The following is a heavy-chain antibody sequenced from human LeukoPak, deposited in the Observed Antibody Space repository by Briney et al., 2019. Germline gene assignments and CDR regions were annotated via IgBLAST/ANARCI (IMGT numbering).Heavy chain of an antibody. CDR2: INPNSGGT. CDR1: GYTFTGYY. V-gene: IGHV1-2*02. CDR3: ARDGGSEGATPDY. J-gene: IGHJ4*02. D-gene: IGHD3-10*01. Sequence: ASVKVSCKASGYTFTGYYMHWVRQAPGQGLEWMGWINPNSGGTNYAQKFQGRVTMTRDTSISTAYMELSRLRSDDTAVYYCARDGGSEGATPDYWGQGTLVTVSS.